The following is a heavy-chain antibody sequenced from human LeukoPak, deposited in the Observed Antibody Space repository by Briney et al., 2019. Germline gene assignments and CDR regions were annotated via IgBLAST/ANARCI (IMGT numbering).Heavy chain of an antibody. D-gene: IGHD1-26*01. CDR3: AKETEVGAYPDY. V-gene: IGHV3-30*18. CDR2: ISYDGSNK. J-gene: IGHJ4*02. CDR1: GFTFSSYG. Sequence: GRSLRLSCAASGFTFSSYGMHWVHQAPGKGLEWVAVISYDGSNKYYADSVKGRFTISRDNSKNTLYLQMNSLRAEDTAVYYCAKETEVGAYPDYWGQGTLVTVSS.